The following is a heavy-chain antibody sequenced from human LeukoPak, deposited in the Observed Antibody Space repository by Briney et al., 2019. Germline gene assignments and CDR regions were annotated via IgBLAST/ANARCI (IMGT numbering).Heavy chain of an antibody. CDR3: VKYSGFDYFFDY. D-gene: IGHD5-12*01. V-gene: IGHV3-64D*06. Sequence: GGSLRLSCSASGFTFSNCPMHWARQAPGKGLEYISAISSNRGDTYYADSVKGRFSISRDNSKNTLYLQMRSLRTEDTAVYYCVKYSGFDYFFDYWGQGTLVTVSA. CDR2: ISSNRGDT. CDR1: GFTFSNCP. J-gene: IGHJ4*02.